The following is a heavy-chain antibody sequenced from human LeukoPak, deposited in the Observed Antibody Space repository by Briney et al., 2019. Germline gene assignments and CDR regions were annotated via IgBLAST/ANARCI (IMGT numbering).Heavy chain of an antibody. D-gene: IGHD2-21*02. J-gene: IGHJ4*02. V-gene: IGHV1-46*03. CDR3: VRGDSTYFDF. Sequence: ASVKVSCKASGYAFTSYYKNWVRQAPGQGFEWMAIINPSGGSTSYAQKFQGRVTMTRDPSTSTVDLELSSLRSEDTAVYYCVRGDSTYFDFGGQGILVIVSS. CDR2: INPSGGST. CDR1: GYAFTSYY.